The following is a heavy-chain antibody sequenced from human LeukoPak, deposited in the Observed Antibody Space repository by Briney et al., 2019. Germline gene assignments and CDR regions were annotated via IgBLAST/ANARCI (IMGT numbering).Heavy chain of an antibody. J-gene: IGHJ3*02. CDR1: GFTFSSYS. Sequence: GGSLRLSCAASGFTFSSYSMNWVRQAPGKGLEWVSSITSSSYIYNADSVKGRFTIPRDNAKNSLYLQMNSLRAEDTAVYYCARDPGRDGYNYPDAFDIWAKGQWSPSLQ. V-gene: IGHV3-21*01. D-gene: IGHD5-24*01. CDR3: ARDPGRDGYNYPDAFDI. CDR2: ITSSSYI.